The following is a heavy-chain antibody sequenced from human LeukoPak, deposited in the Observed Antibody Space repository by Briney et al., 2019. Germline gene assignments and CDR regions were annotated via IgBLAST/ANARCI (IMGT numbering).Heavy chain of an antibody. Sequence: GGSLRLSCAASGFTFSSYEMNWVRQAPGKGLEWVSYISSSGSTIYYADSVKGRFTTSRDNAKNSLYLQMNSLRAEDTAVYYCAREYVVAVAGSTHYYYYGMDVWGKGTTVTVSS. CDR1: GFTFSSYE. CDR3: AREYVVAVAGSTHYYYYGMDV. J-gene: IGHJ6*04. D-gene: IGHD6-13*01. V-gene: IGHV3-48*03. CDR2: ISSSGSTI.